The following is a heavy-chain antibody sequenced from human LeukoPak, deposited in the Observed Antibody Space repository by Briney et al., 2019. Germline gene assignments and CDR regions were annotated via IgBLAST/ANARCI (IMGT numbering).Heavy chain of an antibody. V-gene: IGHV3-23*01. CDR1: GFTFSSYA. CDR3: ASQASRGVGRYFDL. CDR2: ISGGGGGTT. Sequence: GGSLRLSCAASGFTFSSYAMTWVRQAPDKGLEWVSAISGGGGGTTYYAESVKGRFTISGDNSKNTLYLQMNSLRPEDTALYYCASQASRGVGRYFDLGGRGTLVTVSS. J-gene: IGHJ2*01. D-gene: IGHD3-10*01.